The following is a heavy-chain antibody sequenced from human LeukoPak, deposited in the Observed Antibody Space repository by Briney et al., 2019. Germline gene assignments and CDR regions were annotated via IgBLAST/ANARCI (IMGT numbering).Heavy chain of an antibody. D-gene: IGHD3-22*01. Sequence: PGGSLRLSCAASGFTFSSYWMSWVRQAPGKGLEWVANIKQDGSEKYYVDSVKGRFTISRDNAKNSLYLQMDSLRAEDTAVYYCASDHSYDTSGPRDWGQGTLVTVSS. V-gene: IGHV3-7*01. J-gene: IGHJ4*02. CDR3: ASDHSYDTSGPRD. CDR1: GFTFSSYW. CDR2: IKQDGSEK.